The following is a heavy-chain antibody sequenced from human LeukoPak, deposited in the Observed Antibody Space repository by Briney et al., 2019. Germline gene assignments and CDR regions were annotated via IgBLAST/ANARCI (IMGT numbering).Heavy chain of an antibody. J-gene: IGHJ4*02. CDR3: ARLRGDSPLYYFDY. CDR1: GGSISSYY. CDR2: ISYSGST. Sequence: SETLSLTCTVSGGSISSYYWNWIRQPPGKGLEWIGYISYSGSTDYNPSLKSRVTISVDTSKNRFSLKLSSVTAADTAMYYCARLRGDSPLYYFDYWGQGTLVTVSS. D-gene: IGHD3-16*01. V-gene: IGHV4-59*08.